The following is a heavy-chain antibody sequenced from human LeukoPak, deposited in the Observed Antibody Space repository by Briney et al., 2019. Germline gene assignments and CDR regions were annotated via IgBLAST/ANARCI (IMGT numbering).Heavy chain of an antibody. D-gene: IGHD1-14*01. Sequence: GGSLRLSCAASVISNSMSWVRQAPGKGLEWVSILYAGGSFYYADSVRGRFSLSRDNSKNTVHLQMNSLRVEDTGVYYCTSKIYNQPNYWGQGTPVTVSS. CDR3: TSKIYNQPNY. CDR2: LYAGGSF. CDR1: VISNS. J-gene: IGHJ1*01. V-gene: IGHV3-66*01.